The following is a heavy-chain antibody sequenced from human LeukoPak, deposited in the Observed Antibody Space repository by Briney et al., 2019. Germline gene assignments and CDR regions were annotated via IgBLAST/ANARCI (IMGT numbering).Heavy chain of an antibody. V-gene: IGHV1-24*01. Sequence: ASVKVSCKVSGYTLTELSMHWVRQAPGKGLEWMGGFDPEDGETIYAQKFQGRVTMTEDTSTDTAYMELSSLRSEDTAVYYCATGRRITIFGVVFGNWFDPWGQGTLVTVSS. J-gene: IGHJ5*02. D-gene: IGHD3-3*01. CDR3: ATGRRITIFGVVFGNWFDP. CDR2: FDPEDGET. CDR1: GYTLTELS.